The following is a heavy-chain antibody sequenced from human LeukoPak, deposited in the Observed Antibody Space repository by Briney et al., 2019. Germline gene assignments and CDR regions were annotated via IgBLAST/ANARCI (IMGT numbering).Heavy chain of an antibody. CDR3: ARTKYSPPSWFDP. CDR1: GGSFSGYY. V-gene: IGHV4-34*01. D-gene: IGHD6-6*01. J-gene: IGHJ5*02. CDR2: INHSGST. Sequence: PSETLSLTCAVYGGSFSGYYWSWTRQPPGKGLEWIGEINHSGSTNYNPSLKSRVIISVDTSKNQFSLKLSSVAATDTAVYCCARTKYSPPSWFDPWGQGTLVTVSS.